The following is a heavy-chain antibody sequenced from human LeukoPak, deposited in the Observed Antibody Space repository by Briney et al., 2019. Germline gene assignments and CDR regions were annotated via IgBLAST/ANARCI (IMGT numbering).Heavy chain of an antibody. D-gene: IGHD6-6*01. CDR2: MNPNSGNT. V-gene: IGHV1-8*01. J-gene: IGHJ4*02. CDR3: ARSTYSSSSARLWSSSWHYFDY. CDR1: GYTFTSYD. Sequence: ASVKVSCKASGYTFTSYDINWVRQATGQGLEWMGWMNPNSGNTGYAQKFQGRVTMTRNTSISTAYMELSSLRSEDTAVYYCARSTYSSSSARLWSSSWHYFDYWGQGTLVTVSS.